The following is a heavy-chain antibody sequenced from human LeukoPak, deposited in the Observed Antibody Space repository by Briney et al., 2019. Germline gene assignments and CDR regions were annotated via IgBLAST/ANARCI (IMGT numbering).Heavy chain of an antibody. CDR3: ARDRPGGSSLDY. Sequence: SETLSLTCTVSGGSISRDYWSWIQQPPGKGLEWIGYIYYTGSTNYNPSLKSRVTISVDTSKNQFSLKLSSVTAADTAVYYCARDRPGGSSLDYWGQGTLVTVSS. CDR2: IYYTGST. D-gene: IGHD6-13*01. J-gene: IGHJ4*02. CDR1: GGSISRDY. V-gene: IGHV4-59*01.